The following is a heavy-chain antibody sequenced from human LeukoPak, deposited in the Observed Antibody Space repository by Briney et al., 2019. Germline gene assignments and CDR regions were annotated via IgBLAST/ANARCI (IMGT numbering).Heavy chain of an antibody. Sequence: GGSLRLSCAASGFTFTNYAMTWVRQAPGKGLEWVSVISGSGSNTDYADSVKGRFTISRDNSKNTLSLQMNSLRAEDTAIYYCAGIWGPSSSWPWGFDYWGQGALVTVSS. CDR3: AGIWGPSSSWPWGFDY. CDR2: ISGSGSNT. V-gene: IGHV3-23*01. J-gene: IGHJ4*02. CDR1: GFTFTNYA. D-gene: IGHD3-22*01.